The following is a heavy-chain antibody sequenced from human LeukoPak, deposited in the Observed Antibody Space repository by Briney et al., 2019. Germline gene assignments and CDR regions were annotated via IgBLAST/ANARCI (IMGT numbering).Heavy chain of an antibody. Sequence: GGSLRLSCAASGFTFSDYYMSWIRQAPGKGLEWVSYISSSGSTIYYADFVKGRFTISRDNAKNSLYLQMNSLRAEDTAVYYCARSTPEDIVVVPAAIPGYFQHWGQGTLVTVSS. CDR1: GFTFSDYY. V-gene: IGHV3-11*01. CDR2: ISSSGSTI. CDR3: ARSTPEDIVVVPAAIPGYFQH. D-gene: IGHD2-2*02. J-gene: IGHJ1*01.